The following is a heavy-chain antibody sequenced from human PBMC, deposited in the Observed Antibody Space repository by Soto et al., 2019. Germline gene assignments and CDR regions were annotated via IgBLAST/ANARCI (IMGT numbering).Heavy chain of an antibody. CDR2: IYYSGST. CDR3: ARAAMITFGGVIVRSFTHFDY. V-gene: IGHV4-31*03. D-gene: IGHD3-16*02. Sequence: QVQLQESGPGLVKPSQTLSLTCTVSGGSISSGGYYWSWIRQHPGKGLEWIGYIYYSGSTYYNPFLKSRVTLSLDTSKNQFSLELSSVTAADTAVYYCARAAMITFGGVIVRSFTHFDYWGQGTLVTVSS. J-gene: IGHJ4*02. CDR1: GGSISSGGYY.